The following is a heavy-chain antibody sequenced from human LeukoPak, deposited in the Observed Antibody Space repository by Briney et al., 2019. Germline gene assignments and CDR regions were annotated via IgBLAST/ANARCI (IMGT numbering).Heavy chain of an antibody. J-gene: IGHJ4*02. CDR1: GGSISSSSYY. CDR3: STSCYAGDY. V-gene: IGHV4-39*01. D-gene: IGHD2-2*01. Sequence: SETLSLTCTVSGGSISSSSYYWGWIRQPPGKGLEWIGSIYYSGSTYYYPSLKSRVTISADTSKNQFSLKLSSVTAADTAVYYCSTSCYAGDYWGQGTLVTVSS. CDR2: IYYSGST.